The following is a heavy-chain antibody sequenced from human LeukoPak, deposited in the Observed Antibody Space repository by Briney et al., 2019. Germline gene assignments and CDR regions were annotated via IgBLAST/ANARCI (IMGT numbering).Heavy chain of an antibody. D-gene: IGHD6-13*01. V-gene: IGHV1-18*01. CDR1: GYTFTSYG. Sequence: ASVKVSCKASGYTFTSYGISWVRQAPGQGLEWMGWISAYNGNTNYAQKLQARVTLTTDTSTSTAYMELRSLRSDDTAVYYCARDYRLRRGYSSSLGGYYYYYMDVWGKGTTVTISS. CDR2: ISAYNGNT. J-gene: IGHJ6*03. CDR3: ARDYRLRRGYSSSLGGYYYYYMDV.